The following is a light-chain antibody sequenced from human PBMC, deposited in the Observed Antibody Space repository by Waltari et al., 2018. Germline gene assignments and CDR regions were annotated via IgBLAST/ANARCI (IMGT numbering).Light chain of an antibody. CDR1: TSDVGGYNY. Sequence: QSALTQPPSASGSPGQSVTISCTGTTSDVGGYNYVSWYQQHPGKAPKLVIYEVTRRPSGVPACFSGSKSGNTASLTVSGLQAEDEANYYCSSYAGSNNLGVFGGGTKLTVL. CDR2: EVT. J-gene: IGLJ3*02. CDR3: SSYAGSNNLGV. V-gene: IGLV2-8*01.